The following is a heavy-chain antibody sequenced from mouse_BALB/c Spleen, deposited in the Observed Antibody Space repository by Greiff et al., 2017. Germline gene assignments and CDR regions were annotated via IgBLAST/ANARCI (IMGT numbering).Heavy chain of an antibody. J-gene: IGHJ3*01. CDR3: ARASSRHWYFAD. Sequence: QVQLQQSGPGLVAPSQSLSITCTVSGFSLTGYGVNWVRQPPGKGLEWLGMIWGDGSTDYHSALKSRLSISKDNSKSQVFLKMNILQTDDSARDCGARASSRHWYFADWGEGTLVTVSA. D-gene: IGHD1-1*01. CDR1: GFSLTGYG. CDR2: IWGDGST. V-gene: IGHV2-6-7*01.